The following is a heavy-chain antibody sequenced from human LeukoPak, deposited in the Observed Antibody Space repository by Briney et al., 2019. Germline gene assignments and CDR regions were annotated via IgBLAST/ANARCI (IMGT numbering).Heavy chain of an antibody. CDR2: IYSSGST. J-gene: IGHJ6*03. Sequence: SETPSLTCTVSGGSISSYYWSWIRQPPGKGLEWIGYIYSSGSTNYNPSLKSRVTISVDTSRNQFSLKLSSVTAADTAVYYCARAGGDPHYYYYYYMGVWGKGTPVTVSS. V-gene: IGHV4-59*01. D-gene: IGHD2-21*02. CDR3: ARAGGDPHYYYYYYMGV. CDR1: GGSISSYY.